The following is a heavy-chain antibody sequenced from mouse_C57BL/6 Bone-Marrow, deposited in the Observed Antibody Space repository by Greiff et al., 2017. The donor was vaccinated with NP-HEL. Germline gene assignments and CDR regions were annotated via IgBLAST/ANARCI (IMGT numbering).Heavy chain of an antibody. D-gene: IGHD2-1*01. CDR3: ARNGNYSWFAY. V-gene: IGHV1-69*01. J-gene: IGHJ3*01. CDR1: GYTFTSYW. Sequence: QVQLQQSGAELVMPGASVKLSCKASGYTFTSYWMHWVKQRPGQGLEWIGEIDPSDSYTNYNQKFKGKSTLTVDKSSSTAYMQLSSLTSEDSAVYYCARNGNYSWFAYWGQGTLVTVSA. CDR2: IDPSDSYT.